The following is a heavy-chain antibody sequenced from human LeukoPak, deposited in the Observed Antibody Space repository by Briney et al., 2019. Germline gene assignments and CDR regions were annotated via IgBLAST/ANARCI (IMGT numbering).Heavy chain of an antibody. Sequence: ASVKVSCKASGYTFTSYDINWVRQATGQGLEWMGWMNPNSGNTGYAQKFQGRVTMTRNTSISTAYMELSSLRSEDTAAYYCATRMLRIVGATMKANPGMDVWGQGTTVTVSS. CDR2: MNPNSGNT. V-gene: IGHV1-8*01. CDR1: GYTFTSYD. CDR3: ATRMLRIVGATMKANPGMDV. J-gene: IGHJ6*02. D-gene: IGHD1-26*01.